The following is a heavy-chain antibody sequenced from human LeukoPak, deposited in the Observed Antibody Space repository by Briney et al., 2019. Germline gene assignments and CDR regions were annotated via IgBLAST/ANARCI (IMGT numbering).Heavy chain of an antibody. CDR3: ARSIAAAGTKKAFGY. D-gene: IGHD6-13*01. CDR1: GGSISSSNW. CDR2: IYHSGST. V-gene: IGHV4-4*02. J-gene: IGHJ4*02. Sequence: KPSETLSLTCAVSGGSISSSNWWSWVRQPPGKGLEWIGEIYHSGSTNYNPSLKSRVTISVDKSKNQFSLKLSSVTAADTAVYYCARSIAAAGTKKAFGYWGQGTLVTVSS.